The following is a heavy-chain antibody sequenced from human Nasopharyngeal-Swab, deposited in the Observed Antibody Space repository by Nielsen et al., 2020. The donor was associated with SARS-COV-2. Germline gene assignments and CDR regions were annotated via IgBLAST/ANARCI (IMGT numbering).Heavy chain of an antibody. CDR1: GFTFSSYS. V-gene: IGHV3-48*02. CDR3: ARDLEGYYDTPAY. Sequence: GESLKISCAASGFTFSSYSMNWVRQAPGKGLEWVSYISSSSSTIYYADSVKGRFTISRDNAKNSLYLQMNSLRDEDTAVYYCARDLEGYYDTPAYWGQGTMVTVSS. D-gene: IGHD3-22*01. J-gene: IGHJ3*01. CDR2: ISSSSSTI.